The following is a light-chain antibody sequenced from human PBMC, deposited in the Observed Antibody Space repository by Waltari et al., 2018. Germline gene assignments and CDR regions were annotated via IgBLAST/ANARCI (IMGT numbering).Light chain of an antibody. V-gene: IGKV3-11*01. CDR1: RGVSRF. CDR2: DAS. Sequence: EILLTQSPATLSLSPGERAILSCTASRGVSRFLAWYQQRPGQAPRLLNYDASNRASGIPARFSGSGFGTEFTLTISSLEPEDFAVYYCQQRSNWLTFGGGTKVEMK. J-gene: IGKJ4*01. CDR3: QQRSNWLT.